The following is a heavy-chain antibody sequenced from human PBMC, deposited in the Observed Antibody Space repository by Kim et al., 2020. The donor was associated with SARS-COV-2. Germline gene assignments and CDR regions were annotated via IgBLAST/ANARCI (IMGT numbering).Heavy chain of an antibody. V-gene: IGHV3-74*01. CDR3: ARCNSHAFDM. D-gene: IGHD4-4*01. CDR1: GFASSSYW. J-gene: IGHJ3*02. Sequence: GGSLRLSCEASGFASSSYWMHWVRQPPGKGLVWVSRINNDGTSTTNADSVKGRFTISRDNAKNTLYLQMNSLRADDTAVYYCARCNSHAFDMWGQGTMVTVSS. CDR2: INNDGTST.